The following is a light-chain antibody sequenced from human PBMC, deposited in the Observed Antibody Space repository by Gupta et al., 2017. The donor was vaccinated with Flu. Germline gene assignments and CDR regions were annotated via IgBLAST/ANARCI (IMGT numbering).Light chain of an antibody. CDR2: DAS. J-gene: IGKJ4*01. Sequence: EVVLTQSPATLSLSPGERATLSCRASQSINTYLAWYQKKPGQAPRLLIYDASKRATDAPARFSGSGSGTDFTLTISSLEPEDFAVYYCQQRSTWLPFGGGTKVEIK. V-gene: IGKV3-11*01. CDR3: QQRSTWLP. CDR1: QSINTY.